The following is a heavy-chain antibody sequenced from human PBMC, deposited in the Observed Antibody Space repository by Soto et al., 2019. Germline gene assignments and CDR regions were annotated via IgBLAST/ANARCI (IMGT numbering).Heavy chain of an antibody. D-gene: IGHD3-22*01. V-gene: IGHV4-38-2*01. CDR2: IYHSGST. CDR1: GYSINSGDY. Sequence: SETLSLTCAVSGYSINSGDYWGWIRQPPGKGLEWIGTIYHSGSTYYNPSLKSRLTIPVDTSKKQFSLKLNSVTAADTAVYYCARGPYESSGYSYNYFDSWGQGTLVTVSS. J-gene: IGHJ4*02. CDR3: ARGPYESSGYSYNYFDS.